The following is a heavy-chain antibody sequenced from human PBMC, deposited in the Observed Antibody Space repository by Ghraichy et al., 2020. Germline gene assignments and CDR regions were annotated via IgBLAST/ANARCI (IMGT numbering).Heavy chain of an antibody. J-gene: IGHJ3*02. CDR1: GGSFSGYY. CDR3: ARGLPNPYYDILTGFYLDDAFDI. V-gene: IGHV4-34*01. D-gene: IGHD3-9*01. Sequence: SQTLSLTCAVYGGSFSGYYWSWIRQPPGKGLEWIGEINHSGSTNYNPSLKSRVTISVDTSKNQFSLKLSSVTAADTAVYYCARGLPNPYYDILTGFYLDDAFDIWGQGTMVTVSS. CDR2: INHSGST.